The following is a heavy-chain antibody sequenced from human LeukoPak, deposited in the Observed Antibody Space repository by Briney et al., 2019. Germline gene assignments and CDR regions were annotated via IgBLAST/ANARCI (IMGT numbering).Heavy chain of an antibody. V-gene: IGHV4-4*07. CDR2: IYTSGST. CDR1: GDSFSSNY. CDR3: ARRKDIVVLPASWDY. Sequence: PSETLSLTCTVSGDSFSSNYWSWIRQPAGKTLEWIGRIYTSGSTNYNPSLKSRITMSVDTSNNQLSLKLRSVTAADTAVYYCARRKDIVVLPASWDYWGQGTLVTVSS. J-gene: IGHJ4*02. D-gene: IGHD2-2*01.